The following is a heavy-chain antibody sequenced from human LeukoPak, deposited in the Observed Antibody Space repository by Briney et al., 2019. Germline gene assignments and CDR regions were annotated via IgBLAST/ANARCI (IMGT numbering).Heavy chain of an antibody. CDR3: AVSNWTDP. CDR2: ISSSSSTI. V-gene: IGHV3-48*04. D-gene: IGHD1-1*01. J-gene: IGHJ5*02. Sequence: QPGGSLRLSCAASGFTFSSYSMNWVRQAPGKGLEWVSYISSSSSTIYYADSVKGRFTISRDNAKNTLHLQMDSLTVEDTAVYYCAVSNWTDPWGQGTLVTVSS. CDR1: GFTFSSYS.